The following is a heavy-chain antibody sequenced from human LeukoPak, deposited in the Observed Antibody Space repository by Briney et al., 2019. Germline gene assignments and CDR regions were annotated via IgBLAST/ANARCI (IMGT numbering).Heavy chain of an antibody. CDR3: HVGLYDILTGYFTNWFDP. J-gene: IGHJ5*02. V-gene: IGHV3-64D*06. Sequence: GGSLRLSCSASGFTFSSYAVHWVRQAPGKGLEYVSAISSNGGSTYYADSVKGRFTISRDNSKNTLYLQMSSLRAEDTAVYYCHVGLYDILTGYFTNWFDPWGRGTLVTVSS. CDR2: ISSNGGST. D-gene: IGHD3-9*01. CDR1: GFTFSSYA.